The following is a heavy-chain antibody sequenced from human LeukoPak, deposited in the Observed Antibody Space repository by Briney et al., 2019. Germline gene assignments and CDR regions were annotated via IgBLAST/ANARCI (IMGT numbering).Heavy chain of an antibody. CDR3: AREATGALDY. Sequence: QPGRSLRLSCAASGFTFSSYGIHWVRQAPGKGLEWVAVIKGRFTISRDNSKNTLYLQMSSLRAEDTAVYYCAREATGALDYWGQGTLDTVSS. V-gene: IGHV3-33*01. J-gene: IGHJ4*02. CDR2: I. CDR1: GFTFSSYG.